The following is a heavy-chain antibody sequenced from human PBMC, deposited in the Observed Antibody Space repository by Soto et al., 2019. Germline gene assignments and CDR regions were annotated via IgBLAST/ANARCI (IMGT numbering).Heavy chain of an antibody. D-gene: IGHD2-2*01. CDR2: IYPGDSDT. J-gene: IGHJ5*02. V-gene: IGHV5-51*01. Sequence: ESRKISCQGSGYAFSSYWIAWVRQMPGKGLEWMGIIYPGDSDTRYSPSFQGQVTISVDKSITTAYLQWSSLKASDTAMYYCARGYCNATICHPCSDPCGPGPLVTVSS. CDR3: ARGYCNATICHPCSDP. CDR1: GYAFSSYW.